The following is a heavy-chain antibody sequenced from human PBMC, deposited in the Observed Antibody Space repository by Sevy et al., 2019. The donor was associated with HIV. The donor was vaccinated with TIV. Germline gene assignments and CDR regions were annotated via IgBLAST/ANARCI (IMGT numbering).Heavy chain of an antibody. D-gene: IGHD3-10*01. CDR3: ARVVDYGSGTFRDY. Sequence: ASVKVSGKTSGYTFSGYQIYWVRQAPGQGLEWMGWINPSNGGTNYPQKFQGRVTMTRDTSITTVYMELSRLTFDDTAVYYCARVVDYGSGTFRDYWGQGTLVTVSS. CDR2: INPSNGGT. CDR1: GYTFSGYQ. V-gene: IGHV1-2*02. J-gene: IGHJ4*02.